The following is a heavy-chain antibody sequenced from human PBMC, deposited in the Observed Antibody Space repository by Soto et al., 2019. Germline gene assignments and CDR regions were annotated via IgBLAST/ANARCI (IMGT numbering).Heavy chain of an antibody. CDR2: IYYSGST. D-gene: IGHD2-15*01. CDR1: GGSISNYY. CDR3: ARGYCGGGSCYRFNFDY. Sequence: SETLSLTCTVSGGSISNYYWNWIRQPPGKGLEWIGYIYYSGSTNYNPSLKSRVTISVDASKNQFSLKLSSVTAADTAVYYCARGYCGGGSCYRFNFDYWGQGTLVTVS. J-gene: IGHJ4*02. V-gene: IGHV4-59*01.